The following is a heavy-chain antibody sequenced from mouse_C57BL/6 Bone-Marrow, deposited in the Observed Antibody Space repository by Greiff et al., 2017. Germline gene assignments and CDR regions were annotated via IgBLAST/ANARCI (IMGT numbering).Heavy chain of an antibody. CDR1: GYTFTSYW. CDR2: IDPSDSET. J-gene: IGHJ4*01. V-gene: IGHV1-52*01. D-gene: IGHD3-2*02. Sequence: QVQLQQPGAELVRPGSSVKLSCKASGYTFTSYWMHWVKQRPIQGLEWIGNIDPSDSETHYNQKFKDKATLTVDKSSSTAYMQLSSLTSEDSAVYYCARLRLLYAMDYWGQGTSVTVSS. CDR3: ARLRLLYAMDY.